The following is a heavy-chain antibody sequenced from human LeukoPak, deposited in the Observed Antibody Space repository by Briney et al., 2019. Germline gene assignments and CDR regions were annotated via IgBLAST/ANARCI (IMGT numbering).Heavy chain of an antibody. V-gene: IGHV3-21*01. CDR2: ISSSSSYI. J-gene: IGHJ6*02. D-gene: IGHD2-2*01. CDR1: GFTFSSYS. Sequence: GGSLRLSCAASGFTFSSYSMNWVRQAPGKGLEWVSSISSSSSYIYYAGSVKGRFTISRDNAKNSLYLQMNSLRAEDTAVYYCARERTYCSSTSCFGIYYYGMDAWGQGTTVTVSS. CDR3: ARERTYCSSTSCFGIYYYGMDA.